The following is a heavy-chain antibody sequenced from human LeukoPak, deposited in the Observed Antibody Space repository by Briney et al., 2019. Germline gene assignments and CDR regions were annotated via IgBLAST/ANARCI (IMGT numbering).Heavy chain of an antibody. D-gene: IGHD1-26*01. CDR2: IYYSGST. CDR3: ASSSGSDSGIDY. Sequence: SETLSLTCAVYGGSFNGYYWSWIRQPPGKGLEWIGYIYYSGSTNYNPSLKSRVTISVDTSKNQFSLKLSSVTAADTAVYYCASSSGSDSGIDYWGQGTLVTVSS. CDR1: GGSFNGYY. J-gene: IGHJ4*02. V-gene: IGHV4-59*01.